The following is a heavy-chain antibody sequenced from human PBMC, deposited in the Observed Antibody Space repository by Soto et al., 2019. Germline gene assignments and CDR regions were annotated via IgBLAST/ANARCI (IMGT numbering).Heavy chain of an antibody. J-gene: IGHJ4*02. Sequence: QVQLVQSGAEVKKPGSSVKVSCKVSGGIFSTYAISWLRQAPGQGLEWMGGIIPIFGTPNSAQRFQARVTITADESTSTAYMALMRLRSEDTAVYYCARDRDDYGSGNYYNRIDFWGQGTLVTVSS. D-gene: IGHD3-10*01. CDR1: GGIFSTYA. CDR3: ARDRDDYGSGNYYNRIDF. CDR2: IIPIFGTP. V-gene: IGHV1-69*01.